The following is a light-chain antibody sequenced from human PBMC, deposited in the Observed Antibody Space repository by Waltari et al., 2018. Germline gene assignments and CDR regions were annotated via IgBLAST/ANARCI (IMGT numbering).Light chain of an antibody. J-gene: IGLJ2*01. CDR1: SSDIGNYNF. CDR3: NSYTTGSTLTVI. V-gene: IGLV2-14*03. CDR2: DVS. Sequence: QSALTQPASVSGSPGRSTTLSCPGTSSDIGNYNFVSCYQQHPGKAPKLIIYDVSNRPSGVSNRFSGSWSGNTASLTISGLQAEDEADYYCNSYTTGSTLTVIFGGGTKLTVL.